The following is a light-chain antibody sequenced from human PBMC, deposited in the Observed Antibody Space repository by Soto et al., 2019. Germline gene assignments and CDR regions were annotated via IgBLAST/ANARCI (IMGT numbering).Light chain of an antibody. CDR3: QQSYGPPRTT. V-gene: IGKV1-39*01. J-gene: IGKJ2*01. CDR1: QSISSY. Sequence: DIQMTQSPSSLSASVGDRVTITCRASQSISSYLNWYQQKPGEAPKLLIYAASNLQGGVPSRFSGSGSGTDFTLTISSLQPEDFATYYCQQSYGPPRTTFGQGTKLEIK. CDR2: AAS.